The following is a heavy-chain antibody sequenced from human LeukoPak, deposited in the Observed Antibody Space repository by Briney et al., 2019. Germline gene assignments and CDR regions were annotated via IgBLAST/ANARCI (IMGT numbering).Heavy chain of an antibody. CDR1: GYTFTNYG. J-gene: IGHJ4*02. V-gene: IGHV1-18*01. CDR2: IRVDNGNT. D-gene: IGHD4-11*01. Sequence: ASVKVSFKSSGYTFTNYGLSWVRQAPGQGLEWMGWIRVDNGNTKYAQKLQGRVTMTTDTSTSTAYMELRSLTSDDTAVYYCVRDWGYSVDYWGQGTLVTV. CDR3: VRDWGYSVDY.